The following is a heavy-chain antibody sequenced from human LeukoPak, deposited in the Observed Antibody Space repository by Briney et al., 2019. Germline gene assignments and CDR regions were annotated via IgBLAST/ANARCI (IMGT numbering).Heavy chain of an antibody. CDR3: AKRRWLGGIGVADPFDY. D-gene: IGHD6-19*01. Sequence: PGGSLRLSCSASGFTFTSYAMSWVRQGPGKGLEWDSVISDSGGSTYYADSVEGRFTISRDNSKNTLYLQMNSLRADDTAVYYCAKRRWLGGIGVADPFDYWGQGTLVTVSS. J-gene: IGHJ4*02. CDR2: ISDSGGST. V-gene: IGHV3-23*01. CDR1: GFTFTSYA.